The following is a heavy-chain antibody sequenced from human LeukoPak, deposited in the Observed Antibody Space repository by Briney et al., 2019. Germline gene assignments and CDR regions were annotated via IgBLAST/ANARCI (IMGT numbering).Heavy chain of an antibody. CDR2: IYYSGST. D-gene: IGHD3-16*01. V-gene: IGHV4-59*01. CDR3: AAYADAFDI. CDR1: GGSISSYY. J-gene: IGHJ3*02. Sequence: PSETLSLTCTVSGGSISSYYWSWIRQPPGKGLEWIGYIYYSGSTNYIPSLKSRVTISVDTSKNQFSLKLSSVTAADTAVYYCAAYADAFDIWGQGTMVTVSS.